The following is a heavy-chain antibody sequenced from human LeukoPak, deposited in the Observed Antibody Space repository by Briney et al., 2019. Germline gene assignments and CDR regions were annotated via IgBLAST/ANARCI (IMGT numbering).Heavy chain of an antibody. CDR2: IYSGDDT. D-gene: IGHD6-6*01. J-gene: IGHJ4*02. Sequence: GGSLRLSCAASEFTVTSNYMSWVRQAPGKGLEWVSVIYSGDDTYYADSVKGRFTISRDNSKNLVYLQMNSLRAEGTAVYYCATGGAARSAGHWGQGTLVTVSS. CDR3: ATGGAARSAGH. CDR1: EFTVTSNY. V-gene: IGHV3-53*01.